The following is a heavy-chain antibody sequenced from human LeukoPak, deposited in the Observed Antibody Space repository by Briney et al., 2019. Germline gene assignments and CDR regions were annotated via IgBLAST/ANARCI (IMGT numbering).Heavy chain of an antibody. Sequence: GASVKVSCKASGYTFTGYYMHWVRQAPGQGLKWMGWINPNSGGTNYAQKFQGRVTMTRDTSISTAYMELSRLRSDDTAVYYCARNGDRFGFKGDYSDYYYYMDVWGKGTTVTVSS. D-gene: IGHD4-17*01. J-gene: IGHJ6*03. CDR2: INPNSGGT. CDR1: GYTFTGYY. V-gene: IGHV1-2*02. CDR3: ARNGDRFGFKGDYSDYYYYMDV.